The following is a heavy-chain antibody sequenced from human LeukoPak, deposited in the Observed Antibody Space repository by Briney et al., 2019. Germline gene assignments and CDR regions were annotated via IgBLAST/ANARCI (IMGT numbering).Heavy chain of an antibody. CDR1: GYSFTSYW. D-gene: IGHD2-21*02. CDR2: IYPGDSDT. J-gene: IGHJ4*02. V-gene: IGHV5-51*04. CDR3: ARMSDRKVDY. Sequence: GESLKISCKASGYSFTSYWIGWVRQMPGKGLEWMGIIYPGDSDTRYSPSFQGQVTISADKPISTAYLQWSSLKASDTAIYYCARMSDRKVDYWGQGTLVTVSS.